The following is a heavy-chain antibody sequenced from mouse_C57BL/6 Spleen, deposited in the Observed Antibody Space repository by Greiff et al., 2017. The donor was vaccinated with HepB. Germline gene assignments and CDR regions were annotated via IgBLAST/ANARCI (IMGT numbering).Heavy chain of an antibody. Sequence: VQLQQPGAELVMPGASVKLSCKASGYTFTSYWMHWVKQRPGQGLEWIGEIDPSDSYTKYNKKFKGKSTLTVDKSSSTAYMQLSSVTSEDSTVYYCARKSNYYGSPFAYWGQGTLVTVSA. D-gene: IGHD1-1*01. CDR3: ARKSNYYGSPFAY. CDR2: IDPSDSYT. V-gene: IGHV1-69*01. J-gene: IGHJ3*01. CDR1: GYTFTSYW.